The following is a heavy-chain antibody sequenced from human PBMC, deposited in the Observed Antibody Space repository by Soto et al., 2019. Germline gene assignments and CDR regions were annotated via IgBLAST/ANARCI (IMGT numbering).Heavy chain of an antibody. CDR3: ARGGSVFLPENWFDP. J-gene: IGHJ5*02. CDR2: IYYSGST. Sequence: SETLSLTCTASGGSISRGAYYWSWIRQPPGKGLEWIGYIYYSGSTYYNPSLKSRVTISVDTSKNQFSLKLSSVTAADTAVYYCARGGSVFLPENWFDPWGQGTLVTVSS. D-gene: IGHD3-3*01. V-gene: IGHV4-30-4*01. CDR1: GGSISRGAYY.